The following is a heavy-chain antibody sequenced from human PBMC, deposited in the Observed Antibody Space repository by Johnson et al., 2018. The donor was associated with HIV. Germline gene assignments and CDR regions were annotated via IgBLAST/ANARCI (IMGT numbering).Heavy chain of an antibody. J-gene: IGHJ3*02. V-gene: IGHV3-30*18. Sequence: QVQLVESGGGVVQPGRSLRLSCAASGFTFGSYGIHWVRQAPGKGLEWVAVISYDGSNKYYADSVKGRFTISRDNSKNTLYLQMNRLRAEDTAVYYCAKDRTNWGYDAFDIWGQGTMVIVSS. CDR1: GFTFGSYG. CDR3: AKDRTNWGYDAFDI. CDR2: ISYDGSNK. D-gene: IGHD3-16*01.